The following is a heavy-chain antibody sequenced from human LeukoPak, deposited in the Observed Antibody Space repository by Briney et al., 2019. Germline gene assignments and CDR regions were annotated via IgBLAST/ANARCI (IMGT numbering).Heavy chain of an antibody. CDR3: AGDLSGVTGYTYGRGIDY. CDR1: GFTFSSYE. V-gene: IGHV3-7*01. J-gene: IGHJ4*02. D-gene: IGHD5-18*01. Sequence: GGSLRLSCAASGFTFSSYEMNWVRQAPGKGLEWVANIKKDGSEKYYVDSVKGRFTIPRDNAKTSLYLQMNSLRAEDTAVYYCAGDLSGVTGYTYGRGIDYWGQGTLVTVSS. CDR2: IKKDGSEK.